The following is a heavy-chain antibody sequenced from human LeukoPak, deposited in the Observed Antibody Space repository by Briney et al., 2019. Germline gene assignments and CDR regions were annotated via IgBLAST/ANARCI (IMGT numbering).Heavy chain of an antibody. CDR1: AGSFSGYC. V-gene: IGHV4-34*01. J-gene: IGHJ3*02. CDR3: ARVTIFGVVPFDI. CDR2: TNHSGST. Sequence: KPSETLSLTCAVYAGSFSGYCWSWIRQPPGKRLEWIGETNHSGSTNYTPSLKSRVTISVETSKNQFSLKLSSVTAADTAVYYCARVTIFGVVPFDIWGQGTMVTVSS. D-gene: IGHD3-3*01.